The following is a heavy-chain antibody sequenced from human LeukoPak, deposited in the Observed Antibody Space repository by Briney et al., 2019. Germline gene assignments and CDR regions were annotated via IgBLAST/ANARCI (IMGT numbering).Heavy chain of an antibody. V-gene: IGHV3-48*01. CDR3: AKDRNIGWELIFDY. CDR2: ISSSGSTI. J-gene: IGHJ4*02. D-gene: IGHD1-26*01. Sequence: GGSLRLSCTASGFTFSNYSMNWVRQAPGKGLEWVSYISSSGSTIYYADSVKGRFTISRDNSKNTLYLQMNSLRAEDTAVYYCAKDRNIGWELIFDYWGQGTLVTVSS. CDR1: GFTFSNYS.